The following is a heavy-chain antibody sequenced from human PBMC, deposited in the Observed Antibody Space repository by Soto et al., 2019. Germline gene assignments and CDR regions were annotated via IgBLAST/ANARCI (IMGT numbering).Heavy chain of an antibody. D-gene: IGHD3-9*01. CDR3: ARVIKYYDILTGYYTPGAFDI. CDR2: IYCSGST. J-gene: IGHJ3*02. CDR1: GGSISSYY. Sequence: SETLSLTCTVSGGSISSYYWSWIRQPPGKGLEWIGYIYCSGSTNYNPSLKSRVTISVDTSKNQFSLKLSSVTAADTAVYYCARVIKYYDILTGYYTPGAFDIWGQGTMVTVSS. V-gene: IGHV4-59*01.